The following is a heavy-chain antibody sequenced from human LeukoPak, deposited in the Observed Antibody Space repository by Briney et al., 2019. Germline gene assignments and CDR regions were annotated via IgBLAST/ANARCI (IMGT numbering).Heavy chain of an antibody. CDR1: GGTFSSYA. CDR3: ARASDGYSSGWESYYYMDV. CDR2: IIPIFRTA. D-gene: IGHD6-19*01. J-gene: IGHJ6*03. V-gene: IGHV1-69*13. Sequence: ASVKVSCKASGGTFSSYAISWVRQAPGQGLEWMGGIIPIFRTANYAQKFQGRVTITADESTSTAYMELSSLRSEDTAVYYCARASDGYSSGWESYYYMDVWGKGTTVTVSS.